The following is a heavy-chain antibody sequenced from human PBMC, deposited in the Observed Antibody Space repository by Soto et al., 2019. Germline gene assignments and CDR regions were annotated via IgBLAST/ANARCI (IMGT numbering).Heavy chain of an antibody. Sequence: GGSLRLSCAASGFTFSSYWMHWVRQAPGKGLVWVSRINSDGSSTSYADSVKGRFTISRDNAKNTLYLQMNSLRAEDTAVYYCARKRENYDFWSGYSEAYYGMDVWGQGTTVTVSS. V-gene: IGHV3-74*01. CDR2: INSDGSST. D-gene: IGHD3-3*01. CDR3: ARKRENYDFWSGYSEAYYGMDV. J-gene: IGHJ6*02. CDR1: GFTFSSYW.